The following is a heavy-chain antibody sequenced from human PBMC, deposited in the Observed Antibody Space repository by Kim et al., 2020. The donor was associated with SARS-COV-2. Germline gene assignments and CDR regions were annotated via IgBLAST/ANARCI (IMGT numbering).Heavy chain of an antibody. J-gene: IGHJ4*02. CDR1: GGSISSSSYY. CDR3: ARDINLDYSKIRGGFDY. Sequence: SETLSLTCTVSGGSISSSSYYWGWIRQPPGKGLEWIGSIYYSGSTYYNPSLKSRVTISVDTSKNQFSLKLSSVTAADTAVYYCARDINLDYSKIRGGFDYWGQGTLVTVSS. D-gene: IGHD4-4*01. V-gene: IGHV4-39*02. CDR2: IYYSGST.